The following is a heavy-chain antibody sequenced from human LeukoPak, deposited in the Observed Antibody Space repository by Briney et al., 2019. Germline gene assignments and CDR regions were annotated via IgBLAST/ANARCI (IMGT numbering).Heavy chain of an antibody. Sequence: GGSLRLSCAASGFTFSSYWMNWARQAPGKGLEWVASINHNGNVNYYVDSVKGRFTISRDNAKNSLYLQMSNLRAEDTAVYYCARSTGTSFDYWGQGTLVTVSS. V-gene: IGHV3-7*03. D-gene: IGHD1-7*01. CDR1: GFTFSSYW. CDR2: INHNGNVN. J-gene: IGHJ4*02. CDR3: ARSTGTSFDY.